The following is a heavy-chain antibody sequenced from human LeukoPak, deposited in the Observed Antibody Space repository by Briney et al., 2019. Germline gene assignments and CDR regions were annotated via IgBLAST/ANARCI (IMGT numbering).Heavy chain of an antibody. CDR2: ISSSGRTK. CDR1: GFTFSSYE. V-gene: IGHV3-48*03. D-gene: IGHD1-14*01. J-gene: IGHJ6*04. Sequence: GGSLRLSCAASGFTFSSYEMNWVRQAPGKGLEWVSYISSSGRTKYYADSVKGRFTISRDNAKNSLYLQMNSLRAEDTAVYYCAKGVLRTTYNNGRDVGGKGPTVTVSS. CDR3: AKGVLRTTYNNGRDV.